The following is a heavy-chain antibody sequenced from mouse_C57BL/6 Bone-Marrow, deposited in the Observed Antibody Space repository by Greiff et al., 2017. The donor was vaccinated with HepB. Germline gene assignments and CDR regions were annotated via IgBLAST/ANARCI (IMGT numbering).Heavy chain of an antibody. CDR1: GFTFSSYG. CDR2: ISSGGSYT. V-gene: IGHV5-6*01. D-gene: IGHD1-1*01. Sequence: EVQLVESGGDLVKPGGSLKLSCAASGFTFSSYGMSWVRQTPDKRLEWVATISSGGSYTYYPDSVKGRFTISRDNAKNTLYLQMSSLKSEDTAMYYCARHANYYGSRVDVWGTGTTVTVSS. J-gene: IGHJ1*03. CDR3: ARHANYYGSRVDV.